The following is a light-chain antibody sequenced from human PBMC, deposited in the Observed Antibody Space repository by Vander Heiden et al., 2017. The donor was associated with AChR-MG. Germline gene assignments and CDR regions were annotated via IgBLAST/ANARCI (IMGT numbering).Light chain of an antibody. CDR2: EVS. J-gene: IGLJ2*01. CDR1: SSDVGIYNY. CDR3: SSYTTTTTLVV. Sequence: QSALTQPASVSGSPGQSITIPCTGTSSDVGIYNYVSWYQQHPGKAPKLMIYEVSNRPSGVSNRFSASKSGNTASLTISGLQAEDEADYYCSSYTTTTTLVVFGGGTKLTVL. V-gene: IGLV2-14*01.